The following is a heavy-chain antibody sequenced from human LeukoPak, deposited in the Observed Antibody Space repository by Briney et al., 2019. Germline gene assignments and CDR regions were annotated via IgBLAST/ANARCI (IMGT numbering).Heavy chain of an antibody. CDR1: GYTFTGYY. J-gene: IGHJ5*02. CDR3: ARPAVYSSSWYDNWFDP. CDR2: INPNSGGT. V-gene: IGHV1-2*02. D-gene: IGHD6-13*01. Sequence: GASVKVSCKASGYTFTGYYMHWVRQAPGQGLEWMGWINPNSGGTNYAQKFQGRVTMTRDTSISTAYMELSRLRSDDTAVYYCARPAVYSSSWYDNWFDPWGQGTLVTVSS.